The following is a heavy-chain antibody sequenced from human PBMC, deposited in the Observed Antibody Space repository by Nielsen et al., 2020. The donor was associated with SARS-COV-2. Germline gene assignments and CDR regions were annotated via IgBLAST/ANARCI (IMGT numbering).Heavy chain of an antibody. CDR3: AKEVAAADSSDFDY. J-gene: IGHJ4*02. CDR2: TSYDGSRQ. V-gene: IGHV3-30*04. CDR1: GFTFSRFQ. Sequence: GESLKISCAASGFTFSRFQMHWVRQAPGKGLEWVAITSYDGSRQIYADSVKGRFIISRDNSKNTLYLYMNNLRAEDTAVYYCAKEVAAADSSDFDYWGQGTLVTVSS. D-gene: IGHD6-13*01.